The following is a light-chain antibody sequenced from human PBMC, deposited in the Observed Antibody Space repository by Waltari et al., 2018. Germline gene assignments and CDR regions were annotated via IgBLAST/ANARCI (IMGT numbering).Light chain of an antibody. CDR2: EVS. CDR1: SSDIGIYNL. J-gene: IGLJ1*01. CDR3: CSYAGDSTYV. V-gene: IGLV2-23*02. Sequence: QSALTQPASVSGSPGQSITISCTGSSSDIGIYNLVSWYQHHPGKVPKLIIYEVSERPSGGSGRFAVSNSGNTSSLTLSDLQPEDGADYYCCSYAGDSTYVFGTGTKVTVL.